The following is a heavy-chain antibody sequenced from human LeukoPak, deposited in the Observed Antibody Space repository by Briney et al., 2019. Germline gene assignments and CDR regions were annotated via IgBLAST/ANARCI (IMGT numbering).Heavy chain of an antibody. J-gene: IGHJ4*02. CDR2: IYYSGST. D-gene: IGHD2-8*01. CDR3: ARVSGYCSDGVCRFDY. Sequence: SETLSLTCTVSGGSISSYYWSWIRQPPGKGLEWIGYIYYSGSTNYNPSLKSRVTMSVDTSKNQFSLKLSSVTAADTAVYYCARVSGYCSDGVCRFDYRGQGTLVTVSS. CDR1: GGSISSYY. V-gene: IGHV4-59*12.